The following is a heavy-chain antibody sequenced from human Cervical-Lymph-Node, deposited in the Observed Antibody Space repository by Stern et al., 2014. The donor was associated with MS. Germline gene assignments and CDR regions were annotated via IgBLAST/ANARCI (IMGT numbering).Heavy chain of an antibody. CDR1: EFTFSTFG. J-gene: IGHJ6*02. CDR3: ARAGFGIWTGNPPYYYYGMDV. Sequence: QVQLVESGGGVVQPGRSLRLSCAASEFTFSTFGMHWVRQAPGKGLQWVAVIGYDGSNAYYADSVKGRFTISRDNLKNTLYLQMNSLRAEDTAVYYCARAGFGIWTGNPPYYYYGMDVWGQGTTVTVSS. V-gene: IGHV3-30*19. D-gene: IGHD3/OR15-3a*01. CDR2: IGYDGSNA.